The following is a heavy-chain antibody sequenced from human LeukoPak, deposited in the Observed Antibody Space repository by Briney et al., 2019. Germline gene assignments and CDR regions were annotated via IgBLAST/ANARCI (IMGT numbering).Heavy chain of an antibody. CDR2: INHSGST. V-gene: IGHV4-34*01. CDR3: ARVKYSSSSYYFDY. D-gene: IGHD6-6*01. CDR1: GGSFSGYY. Sequence: SETLSLTCAVYGGSFSGYYRSWIRQPPGKGLEWIGEINHSGSTNYNPSLKSRVTISVDASKNQFSLKLSSVTAADTAVYYCARVKYSSSSYYFDYWGQGTLVTVSS. J-gene: IGHJ4*02.